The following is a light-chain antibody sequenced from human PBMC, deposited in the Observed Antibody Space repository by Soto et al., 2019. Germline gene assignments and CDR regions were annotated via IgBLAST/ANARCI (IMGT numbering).Light chain of an antibody. J-gene: IGLJ2*01. CDR3: SSYAGSSVPVA. V-gene: IGLV2-8*01. Sequence: QSVLTQPPSASGSPGQSVTISCTGASSDVGGYNFVSWYQQHPGKAPKLMIYDVTKRPSGVPDRFSGSKSGNTASLTVSGLQADDEADYYCSSYAGSSVPVAFGGGTKVTDL. CDR1: SSDVGGYNF. CDR2: DVT.